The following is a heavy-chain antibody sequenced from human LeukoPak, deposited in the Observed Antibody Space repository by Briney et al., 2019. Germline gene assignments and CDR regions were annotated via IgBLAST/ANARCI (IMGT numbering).Heavy chain of an antibody. CDR2: ISGSGGST. Sequence: AGGSLRLSCAASGFTFSNYGMSWVRQGPGKGLEWVSTISGSGGSTYFADSVKGRFTISRDNSKNSLYLQMNSLRSDDTALYYCARESESSGWYDYWGQGTLVTVSS. D-gene: IGHD6-19*01. CDR1: GFTFSNYG. CDR3: ARESESSGWYDY. V-gene: IGHV3-23*01. J-gene: IGHJ4*02.